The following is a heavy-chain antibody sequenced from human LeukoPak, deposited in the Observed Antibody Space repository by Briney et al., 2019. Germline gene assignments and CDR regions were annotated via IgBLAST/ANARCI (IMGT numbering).Heavy chain of an antibody. CDR1: VLTFDTHW. D-gene: IGHD6-13*01. J-gene: IGHJ4*02. CDR2: IRQDGGEK. CDR3: VSGAPEAANRPFND. Sequence: GGSLRLSCAASVLTFDTHWLNWLRQAPGKGLEWVANIRQDGGEKYFVDSVKGRFTISRDNAKNSLYLQMSRLRAEDTAVYSCVSGAPEAANRPFNDWGQGTLVTVSS. V-gene: IGHV3-7*01.